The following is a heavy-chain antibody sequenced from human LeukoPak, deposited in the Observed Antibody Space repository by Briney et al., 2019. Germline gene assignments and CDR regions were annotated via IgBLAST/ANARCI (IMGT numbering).Heavy chain of an antibody. D-gene: IGHD6-13*01. V-gene: IGHV3-43*01. CDR1: GFTFDDYT. CDR3: AKDAADIAAAGLFDY. J-gene: IGHJ4*02. Sequence: GGSLRLSCAASGFTFDDYTMHWVRHAPGKGLEWVSLISWDGGSTYYADSVKGRFTISRDNSKNSLYLQMNSLRTEDTALYYCAKDAADIAAAGLFDYWGQGTLVTVSS. CDR2: ISWDGGST.